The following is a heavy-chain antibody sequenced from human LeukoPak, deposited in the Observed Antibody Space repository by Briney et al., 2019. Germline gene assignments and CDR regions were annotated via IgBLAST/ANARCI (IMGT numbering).Heavy chain of an antibody. Sequence: GGSLRLSCAASGFTFSSYSMNWVRQAPGKGLEWVSPISSSSSNIYYADSVKGRFTISRDNAKNSLYLQMNSLRAEDTAVYYCARDLTMVRGVIPYAFDIWGQGTMVTVSS. CDR3: ARDLTMVRGVIPYAFDI. V-gene: IGHV3-21*01. CDR1: GFTFSSYS. J-gene: IGHJ3*02. D-gene: IGHD3-10*01. CDR2: ISSSSSNI.